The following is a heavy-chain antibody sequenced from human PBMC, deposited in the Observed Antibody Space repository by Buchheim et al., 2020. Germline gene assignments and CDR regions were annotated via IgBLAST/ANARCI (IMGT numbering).Heavy chain of an antibody. CDR1: GFTFSSYG. CDR3: AKDYGDYVCCYYGMDV. Sequence: QVQLVESGGGVVQPGRSLRLSCAASGFTFSSYGMHWVRQAPGKGLEWVSVISCDGSNTYYADSVKGRFTISRDNSKNTLYLQMNRLRAGDTAVYYCAKDYGDYVCCYYGMDVWGQGTT. J-gene: IGHJ6*02. D-gene: IGHD4-17*01. V-gene: IGHV3-30*18. CDR2: ISCDGSNT.